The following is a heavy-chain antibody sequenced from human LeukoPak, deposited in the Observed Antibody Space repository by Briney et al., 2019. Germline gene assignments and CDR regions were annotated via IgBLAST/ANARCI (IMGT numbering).Heavy chain of an antibody. Sequence: GGSLRLSCAASGFTFSSYSMNWVRQAPGKGLEWVSSISSSSSSYIYYADSVKGRFTISRDNAKNSLYLQMNSLRAEDTAVYYCATLGVGATFANDYWGQGTLVTVSS. CDR3: ATLGVGATFANDY. J-gene: IGHJ4*02. CDR2: ISSSSSSYI. V-gene: IGHV3-21*01. CDR1: GFTFSSYS. D-gene: IGHD1-26*01.